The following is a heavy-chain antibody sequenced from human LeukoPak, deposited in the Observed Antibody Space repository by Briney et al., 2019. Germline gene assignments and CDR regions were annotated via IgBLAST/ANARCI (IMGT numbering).Heavy chain of an antibody. CDR3: ARDPLTYDY. CDR2: ISSSYI. Sequence: GGSLRLSCAASGFTFSSYSMNWVRQAPGKGLEWVSSISSSYIYYADSVKGRFTISRDNAKNSLYLQMNSLRAEDTAVYYCARDPLTYDYWGQGTLVTVSS. V-gene: IGHV3-21*01. CDR1: GFTFSSYS. J-gene: IGHJ4*02. D-gene: IGHD4/OR15-4a*01.